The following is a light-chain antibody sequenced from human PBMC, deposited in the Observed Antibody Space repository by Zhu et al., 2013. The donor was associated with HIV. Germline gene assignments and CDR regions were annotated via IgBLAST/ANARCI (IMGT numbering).Light chain of an antibody. CDR2: ETS. J-gene: IGKJ1*01. CDR1: QSVSSSF. CDR3: QQYYSTPRT. Sequence: DIVLTQSPGTLSLSPGDTATLSCRASQSVSSSFLAWYQQKPGQPPRLLMYETSTRAAGIPARFSGSGSVRDFTLTITGLEPEDFAVYYCQQYYSTPRTFGQGTKVEIK. V-gene: IGKV3-20*01.